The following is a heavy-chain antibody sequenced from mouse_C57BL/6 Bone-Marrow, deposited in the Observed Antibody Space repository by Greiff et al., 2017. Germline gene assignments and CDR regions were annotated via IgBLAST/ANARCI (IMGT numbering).Heavy chain of an antibody. V-gene: IGHV7-1*01. J-gene: IGHJ1*03. CDR2: SRNKANDYTT. CDR3: ARVAHLGGYFDV. D-gene: IGHD4-1*01. CDR1: GFTFSDFY. Sequence: EVKLVESGGGLVQSGRSLRLSCATSGFTFSDFYMEWVRQAPGTGLEWIAASRNKANDYTTEYSASVKGRFIVSRDTSQSILYLQMNALRAEDTAIYYCARVAHLGGYFDVWGTGTTVTVSS.